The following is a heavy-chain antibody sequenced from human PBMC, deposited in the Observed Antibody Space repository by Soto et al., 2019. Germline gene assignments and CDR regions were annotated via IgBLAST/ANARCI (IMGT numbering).Heavy chain of an antibody. V-gene: IGHV4-59*12. J-gene: IGHJ4*02. Sequence: SETLSLTCTVSGGSIISYYWSWIRQPPGKGLEWIGYIYDSGSTSYNPSLKSRVTISVDTSKNQFSLKLSSVTAADTAVYYCASSRGSPVPLDYWGQGTLVTVSS. CDR3: ASSRGSPVPLDY. D-gene: IGHD1-26*01. CDR2: IYDSGST. CDR1: GGSIISYY.